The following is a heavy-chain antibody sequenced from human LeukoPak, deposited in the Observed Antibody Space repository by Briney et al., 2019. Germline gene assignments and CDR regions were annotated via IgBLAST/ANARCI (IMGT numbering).Heavy chain of an antibody. V-gene: IGHV4-4*07. CDR3: ARDFSYYDFWSGYYNAGSNWFDP. CDR2: IYTSGST. D-gene: IGHD3-3*01. CDR1: GGSISSYY. Sequence: SETLSLTCTVSGGSISSYYWSWIRQPAGKGLEWIGRIYTSGSTNYNPSLKSRVTMSVDTSKNQFSLKLSSVTASDTAVYYCARDFSYYDFWSGYYNAGSNWFDPWGQGTLVTVSS. J-gene: IGHJ5*02.